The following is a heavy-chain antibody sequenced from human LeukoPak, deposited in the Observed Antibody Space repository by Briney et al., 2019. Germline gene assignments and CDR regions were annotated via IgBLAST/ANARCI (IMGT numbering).Heavy chain of an antibody. J-gene: IGHJ4*02. CDR3: AKQSYARSLGE. CDR1: GFPFSDFP. D-gene: IGHD2-8*01. V-gene: IGHV3-23*01. Sequence: GGSLRLSCATSGFPFSDFPMSWVRQAPGKGLEWISTTNSGGTSTYYAESVKGRFTISRDNSKNTLYLQMSSLRVGDTAVYYCAKQSYARSLGEGGPGTLVSVSS. CDR2: TNSGGTST.